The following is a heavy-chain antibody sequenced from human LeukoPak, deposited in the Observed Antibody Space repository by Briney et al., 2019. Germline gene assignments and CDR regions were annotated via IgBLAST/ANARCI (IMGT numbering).Heavy chain of an antibody. CDR3: ARDSGSFFVDF. V-gene: IGHV3-7*01. CDR1: GFSFSTYW. J-gene: IGHJ4*02. Sequence: GGSLRLSCAASGFSFSTYWMTWVRQAPGKELEWVANIKPDGSQKYCVDSVKGRFTISRDNAKNSLYLQMNSLRAEDTAVYYCARDSGSFFVDFWGQGTLVTVSS. CDR2: IKPDGSQK. D-gene: IGHD1-26*01.